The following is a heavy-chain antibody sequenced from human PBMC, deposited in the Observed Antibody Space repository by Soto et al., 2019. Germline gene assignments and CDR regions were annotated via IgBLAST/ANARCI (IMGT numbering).Heavy chain of an antibody. CDR2: IYYSGST. V-gene: IGHV4-39*07. CDR3: ARARQYYDCELDP. CDR1: GGSLSRSSYF. D-gene: IGHD3-22*01. Sequence: SETLSHTRNVSGGSLSRSSYFWGWVRPPPGKGLEWIGSIYYSGSTYYNPSLKSRVTISVGTSKNQFSLKLSSVTAADTAVYYWARARQYYDCELDPWGQGTLVTVSS. J-gene: IGHJ5*02.